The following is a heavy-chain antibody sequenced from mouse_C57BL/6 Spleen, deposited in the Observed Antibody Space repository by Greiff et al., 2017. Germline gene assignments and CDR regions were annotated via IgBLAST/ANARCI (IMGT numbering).Heavy chain of an antibody. D-gene: IGHD1-1*01. CDR2: IYPGSGST. Sequence: VQLQQPGAELVKPGASVKLSCKASGYTFTSYWITWVKQRPGQGLEWIGDIYPGSGSTNYNEKFKSKATLTVDTSSSTAYMQLSSLTAEDSAVYSGASGITTVGATYYAMDYWGQGPSVTVST. CDR3: ASGITTVGATYYAMDY. J-gene: IGHJ4*01. V-gene: IGHV1-55*01. CDR1: GYTFTSYW.